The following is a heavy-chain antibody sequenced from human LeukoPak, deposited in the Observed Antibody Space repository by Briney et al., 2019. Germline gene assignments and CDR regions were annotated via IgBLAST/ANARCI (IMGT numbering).Heavy chain of an antibody. J-gene: IGHJ3*02. D-gene: IGHD4-17*01. CDR3: ARVVRVATVTRDAFDI. CDR2: ISSSSSYI. CDR1: GFTFSSYS. Sequence: GGSLRLSCAASGFTFSSYSMNWVRQAPGKGLEWVSSISSSSSYIYYADSVKGRFTISRDNAKNSLYLQMNSLRAEDTAVYYCARVVRVATVTRDAFDIWGQGTMVTVSS. V-gene: IGHV3-21*01.